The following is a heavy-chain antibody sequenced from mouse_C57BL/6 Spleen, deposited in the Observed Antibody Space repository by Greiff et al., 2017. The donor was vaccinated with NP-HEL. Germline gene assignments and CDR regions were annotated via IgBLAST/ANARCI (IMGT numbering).Heavy chain of an antibody. J-gene: IGHJ3*01. V-gene: IGHV1-76*01. CDR3: ASLWDGGFAY. CDR1: GYTFTDYY. Sequence: QVQLKESGAELVRPGASVKLSCKASGYTFTDYYINWVKQRPGQGLEWIARIYPGSGNTYYNEKFKGKATLTAEKSSSTAYMQLSSLTSEDSAVYFCASLWDGGFAYWGQGTLVTVSA. CDR2: IYPGSGNT. D-gene: IGHD4-1*01.